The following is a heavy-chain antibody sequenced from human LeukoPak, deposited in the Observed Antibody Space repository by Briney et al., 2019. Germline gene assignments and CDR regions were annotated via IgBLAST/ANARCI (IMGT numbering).Heavy chain of an antibody. CDR3: ACRPARTPDERLNDY. Sequence: GASVKVSCKASGGTFSSYAISWVRQAPGQGLEWMGGIIPIFGTANYAQKFQGRVTITADKSTSTAYMELSSLRSEDTAVYYCACRPARTPDERLNDYWGQGTLVTVSS. D-gene: IGHD6-19*01. CDR1: GGTFSSYA. J-gene: IGHJ4*02. V-gene: IGHV1-69*06. CDR2: IIPIFGTA.